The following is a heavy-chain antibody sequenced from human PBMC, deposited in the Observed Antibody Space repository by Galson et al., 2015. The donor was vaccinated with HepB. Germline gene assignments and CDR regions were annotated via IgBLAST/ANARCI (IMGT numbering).Heavy chain of an antibody. CDR2: IIAINGTT. J-gene: IGHJ4*02. D-gene: IGHD3-3*01. Sequence: SVKVSCKASGYTFTSYAISWVRQAPGQGLEWMGGIIAINGTTNYAQKFQGRVTITADESTSTAYMELSSLGSEDTVVYYCVYALSSVEWIRALHGYFDYWGQGTLVTVSS. CDR1: GYTFTSYA. V-gene: IGHV1-69*13. CDR3: VYALSSVEWIRALHGYFDY.